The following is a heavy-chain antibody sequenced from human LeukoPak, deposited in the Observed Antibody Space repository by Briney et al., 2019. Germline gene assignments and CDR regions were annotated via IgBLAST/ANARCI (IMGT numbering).Heavy chain of an antibody. Sequence: GGSLRLSCAASGFTVSSNYMSWVRQAPGKGLEWVSVIYSGGSTYYADSVKGRFTISRDNSKNTLYLQMNSLRAEDTAVYYCARVGGAAAGDGALDCWGQGTLVTVSS. CDR1: GFTVSSNY. CDR2: IYSGGST. CDR3: ARVGGAAAGDGALDC. V-gene: IGHV3-53*01. D-gene: IGHD6-13*01. J-gene: IGHJ4*02.